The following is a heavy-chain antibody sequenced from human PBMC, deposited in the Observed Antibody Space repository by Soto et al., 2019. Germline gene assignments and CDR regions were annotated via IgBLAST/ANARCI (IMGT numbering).Heavy chain of an antibody. CDR2: MNPNSGNT. CDR1: GYTFTSYD. CDR3: ARITTGYSSSWYDPEFDP. D-gene: IGHD6-13*01. Sequence: ASVKVSCKASGYTFTSYDINWVRQATGQGLEWMGWMNPNSGNTGYAQKFQGRVTMTRNTTISTAYMELSSLRSEDTAVYYCARITTGYSSSWYDPEFDPRGQGTLVTVSS. V-gene: IGHV1-8*01. J-gene: IGHJ5*02.